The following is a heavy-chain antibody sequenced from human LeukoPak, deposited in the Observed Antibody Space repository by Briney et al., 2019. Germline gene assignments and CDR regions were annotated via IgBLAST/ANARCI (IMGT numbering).Heavy chain of an antibody. CDR3: AGGPVNYYDSRDPIDY. V-gene: IGHV3-23*01. Sequence: PGGSLRLSCEASGFTFSSYAMGWVRQAPGKGLEWVSVTSESGSSTHYADSVKGRFTISRDNAKNSLYLQMNSLRAEDTAVYYCAGGPVNYYDSRDPIDYWGQGTLVTVSS. CDR2: TSESGSST. D-gene: IGHD3-22*01. J-gene: IGHJ4*02. CDR1: GFTFSSYA.